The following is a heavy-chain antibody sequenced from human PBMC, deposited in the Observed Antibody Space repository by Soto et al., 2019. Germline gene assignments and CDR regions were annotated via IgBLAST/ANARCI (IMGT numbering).Heavy chain of an antibody. CDR3: AREGDSSGYAFDY. J-gene: IGHJ4*02. D-gene: IGHD3-22*01. CDR2: IYYSGST. V-gene: IGHV4-39*02. Sequence: SETLSLTCTVSGGSISSSSYYWGWIRQPPGKGLEWIGSIYYSGSTYYNPSLKSRVTISVDTSKNQFSLKLSSVTAADTAVYYCAREGDSSGYAFDYWGQGTLVTVS. CDR1: GGSISSSSYY.